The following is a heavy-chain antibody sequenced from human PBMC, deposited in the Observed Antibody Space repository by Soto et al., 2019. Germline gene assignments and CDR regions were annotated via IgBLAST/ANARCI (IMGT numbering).Heavy chain of an antibody. CDR3: TASHVLLWFGELPYFDY. D-gene: IGHD3-10*01. V-gene: IGHV3-74*01. CDR2: ISPDGSST. Sequence: GGSLRLSCEASGFTLSGYWMHWVRQVPGKGLVWVSRISPDGSSTTHADSVKGRFTISRDNAKNTLYLQMNSLKTEDTAVYYCTASHVLLWFGELPYFDYWGQGTLVTVSS. J-gene: IGHJ4*02. CDR1: GFTLSGYW.